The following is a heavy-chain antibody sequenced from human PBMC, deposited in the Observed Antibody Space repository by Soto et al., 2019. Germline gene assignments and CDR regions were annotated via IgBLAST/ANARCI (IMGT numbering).Heavy chain of an antibody. D-gene: IGHD2-2*01. V-gene: IGHV5-51*01. CDR3: ARGYCSSISCYRRWFDP. CDR2: IYPGDSDT. J-gene: IGHJ5*02. Sequence: PGESLKISCKGSGYRFSSYWIGWVRQMPGKGLEWMGIIYPGDSDTRYSPSFQGQVTISADRSISTAYLQWSSLKASDTAMYYCARGYCSSISCYRRWFDPWSQGTLVTVSS. CDR1: GYRFSSYW.